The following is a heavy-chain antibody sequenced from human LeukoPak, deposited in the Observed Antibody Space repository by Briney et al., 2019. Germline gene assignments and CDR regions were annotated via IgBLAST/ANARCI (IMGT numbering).Heavy chain of an antibody. CDR1: GFTFSSYG. V-gene: IGHV3-30*02. Sequence: GGSLRLSCAASGFTFSSYGMHWVRQAPGKGLEWVAFIRYDGSNKYYADSVKGRFTISRDNSKNTLYLQMNSLRVEDTAVYYCAKVAKYYYGPETYYFFEQWGQGTPVTASS. J-gene: IGHJ4*02. CDR2: IRYDGSNK. D-gene: IGHD3-10*01. CDR3: AKVAKYYYGPETYYFFEQ.